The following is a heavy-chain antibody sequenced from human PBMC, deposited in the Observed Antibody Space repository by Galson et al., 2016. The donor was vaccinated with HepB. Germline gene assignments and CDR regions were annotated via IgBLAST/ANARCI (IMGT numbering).Heavy chain of an antibody. CDR3: ARDGYCGGDCLGYNYGMDV. D-gene: IGHD2-21*02. CDR1: GFTFSHYS. V-gene: IGHV3-48*01. CDR2: ISSSSNSI. Sequence: SCAASGFTFSHYSMNWVRQAPGKGLEWVSYISSSSNSIYYADSVKGRFTISRDNAKNALYLQMNSLRAEDTAVYYCARDGYCGGDCLGYNYGMDVWGQGTTVTVSS. J-gene: IGHJ6*02.